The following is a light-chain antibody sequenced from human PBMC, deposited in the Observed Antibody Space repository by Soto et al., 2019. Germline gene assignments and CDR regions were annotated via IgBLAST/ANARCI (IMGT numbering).Light chain of an antibody. CDR2: EDD. V-gene: IGLV6-57*03. CDR3: QSYDRSHHVL. J-gene: IGLJ2*01. Sequence: FMLTQPHSVSESPGETVTISCTRSSGSITSNYVQWYQQRPGSAPTTVISEDDQRPSGVPDRFSGSIDSSSNSASLTISGLKTEDEADYYCQSYDRSHHVLFGGGTKLTVL. CDR1: SGSITSNY.